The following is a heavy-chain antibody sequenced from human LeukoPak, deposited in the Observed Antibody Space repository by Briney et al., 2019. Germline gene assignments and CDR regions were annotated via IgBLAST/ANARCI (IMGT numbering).Heavy chain of an antibody. CDR2: LSSYKGNT. D-gene: IGHD4-23*01. Sequence: RSSVNFSCKASGHTFTRHGIRWVRQAPGPGLEWMGWLSSYKGNTIYAQTLQGRVTMTTHTSKTTAHRARRTQRSHHPAVYYCATQRITPFEYWGQGTLVT. V-gene: IGHV1-18*01. J-gene: IGHJ4*02. CDR1: GHTFTRHG. CDR3: ATQRITPFEY.